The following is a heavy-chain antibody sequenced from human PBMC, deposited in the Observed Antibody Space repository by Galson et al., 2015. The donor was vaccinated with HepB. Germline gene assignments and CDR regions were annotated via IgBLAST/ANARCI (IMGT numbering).Heavy chain of an antibody. V-gene: IGHV4-4*07. CDR2: IYSTGST. Sequence: SETLSLTCIVSGGPISSYYWTWIRQPAGEGLEWIGRIYSTGSTNYNPALKSRVTMSIETSKNKFSLFLTSVTAADTAIYYCARNNFFDYWGQGILVTVSS. CDR1: GGPISSYY. J-gene: IGHJ4*02. CDR3: ARNNFFDY.